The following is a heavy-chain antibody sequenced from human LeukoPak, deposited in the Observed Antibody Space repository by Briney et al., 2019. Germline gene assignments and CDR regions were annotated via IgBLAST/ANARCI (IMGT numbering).Heavy chain of an antibody. CDR1: GFTFSNCA. V-gene: IGHV3-23*01. Sequence: PGGSLRLSCAASGFTFSNCAMSWVRQAPGKGLQWVSAISGGGAGIYYADSVKGRFTISRDNSKNTLYLQMNSLRAEDTAVYFCARDGFDYYDSSGFSYFDYWGRGTLVTVSS. CDR3: ARDGFDYYDSSGFSYFDY. CDR2: ISGGGAGI. D-gene: IGHD3-22*01. J-gene: IGHJ4*02.